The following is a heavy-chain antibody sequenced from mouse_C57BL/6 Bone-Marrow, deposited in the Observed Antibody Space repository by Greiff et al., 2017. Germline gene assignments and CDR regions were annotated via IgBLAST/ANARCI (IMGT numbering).Heavy chain of an antibody. Sequence: VQLQQSGAELARPGASVKLSCKASGYTFTSYGISWVKQRTGQGLEWIGEIYPRSGNTYYNEKVKGKATLTADKSSSTAYMELRSLTSEYAAVYFCARRGCYAYYFDYWGQGTTLTVSS. CDR3: ARRGCYAYYFDY. CDR2: IYPRSGNT. D-gene: IGHD6-5*01. CDR1: GYTFTSYG. J-gene: IGHJ2*01. V-gene: IGHV1-81*01.